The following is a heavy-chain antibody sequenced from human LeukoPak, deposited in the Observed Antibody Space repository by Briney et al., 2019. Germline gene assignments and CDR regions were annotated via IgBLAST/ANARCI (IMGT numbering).Heavy chain of an antibody. V-gene: IGHV1-69*06. CDR2: IIPIFGTA. J-gene: IGHJ5*02. Sequence: SVKVSCKASGGTFSSYAISWVRQAPGQGLEWMGGIIPIFGTANYAQKFQGRVTITADKSTSTAYMELSSLRSEDTAVYYCAKDDGPMRGIWFDPWGQGTLVTVSS. CDR1: GGTFSSYA. CDR3: AKDDGPMRGIWFDP. D-gene: IGHD3-16*01.